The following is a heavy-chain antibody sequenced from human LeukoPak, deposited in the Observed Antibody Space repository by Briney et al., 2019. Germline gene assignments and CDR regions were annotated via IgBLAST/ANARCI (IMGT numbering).Heavy chain of an antibody. CDR1: GDSITRYY. Sequence: SETLSLTCTVSGDSITRYYWSWIRQPPGKGLEWIGYINNSGGTSYNPSLKSRVTISLDTSKNQFSLKLNSVTTTDTAVYYCASRMSGTSVSYWGQGTLVTVSS. J-gene: IGHJ4*02. CDR3: ASRMSGTSVSY. V-gene: IGHV4-4*08. D-gene: IGHD2-2*01. CDR2: INNSGGT.